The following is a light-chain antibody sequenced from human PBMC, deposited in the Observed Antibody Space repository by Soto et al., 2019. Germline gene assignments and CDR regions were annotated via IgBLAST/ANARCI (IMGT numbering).Light chain of an antibody. CDR1: QSVSSSY. Sequence: EIVLTQSPGTLSLSPGERPTLSCRASQSVSSSYLAWYQQKPGQAPRLLIYGASSRATGIPDRFSGSGSGTDFTLTISRLEPEDFAVYYCQQYGSSPSWTFGQGTKVDIK. CDR3: QQYGSSPSWT. V-gene: IGKV3-20*01. J-gene: IGKJ1*01. CDR2: GAS.